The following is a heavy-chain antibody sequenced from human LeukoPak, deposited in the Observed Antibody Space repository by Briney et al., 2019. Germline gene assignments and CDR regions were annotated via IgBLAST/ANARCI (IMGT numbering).Heavy chain of an antibody. D-gene: IGHD3-10*01. J-gene: IGHJ4*02. CDR2: INWNGGST. CDR1: GVTFADYG. CDR3: ARDLYDYYGSGSYSGY. V-gene: IGHV3-20*04. Sequence: GGALRLSCVASGVTFADYGTSWGRQGPGKGLEWGSGINWNGGSTGYADTVKGRFTNSRDNAKHSLYLQMNSLRAEDTALYYCARDLYDYYGSGSYSGYWGQGTLVTVSS.